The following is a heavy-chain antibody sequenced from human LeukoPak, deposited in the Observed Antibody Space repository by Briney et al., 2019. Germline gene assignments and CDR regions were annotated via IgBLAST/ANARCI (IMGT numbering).Heavy chain of an antibody. D-gene: IGHD2-8*01. Sequence: SGGSLRLSCEASGFTFSAYAMTWVRQAPGKGLEWVSVICSGGSTYYADSVKGRFTISRDNSKNTLYLQMNSLRAEDTAVYYCARDVDCTNGVCYRMDVWGQGTTVTVPS. J-gene: IGHJ6*02. CDR1: GFTFSAYA. V-gene: IGHV3-66*01. CDR3: ARDVDCTNGVCYRMDV. CDR2: ICSGGST.